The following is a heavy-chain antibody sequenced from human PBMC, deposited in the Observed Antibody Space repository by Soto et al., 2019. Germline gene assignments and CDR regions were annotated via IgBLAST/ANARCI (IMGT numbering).Heavy chain of an antibody. V-gene: IGHV1-2*02. J-gene: IGHJ6*02. CDR3: ALGWMAKIRVVYYCGMDV. CDR2: INPNSGGT. CDR1: GYTFTGYH. Sequence: ASVKVSCKASGYTFTGYHMHWVRQAPGQGLEWMGWINPNSGGTNYAQKFQGRVTMTRDTSISTAYMELSRLRSDDTAVYYCALGWMAKIRVVYYCGMDVWGQGTTVTGFS. D-gene: IGHD2-21*01.